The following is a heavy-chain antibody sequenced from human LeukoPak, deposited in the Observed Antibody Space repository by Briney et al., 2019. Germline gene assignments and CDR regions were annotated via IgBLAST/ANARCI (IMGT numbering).Heavy chain of an antibody. Sequence: GGSLRLSCAASGFTFSSYGMSWVRQAPGKGLEWVSAISGSGGRTHYADSVKGRFTISRDNSKNTLYLQMNSLRAEDTAIYYCAKSGGAVSDYWGQGTLVTVSS. CDR3: AKSGGAVSDY. CDR1: GFTFSSYG. J-gene: IGHJ4*02. V-gene: IGHV3-23*01. CDR2: ISGSGGRT. D-gene: IGHD6-25*01.